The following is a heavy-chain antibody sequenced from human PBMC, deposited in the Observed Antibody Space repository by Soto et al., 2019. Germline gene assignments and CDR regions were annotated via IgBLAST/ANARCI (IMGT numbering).Heavy chain of an antibody. CDR2: INPSSGGA. D-gene: IGHD5-18*01. J-gene: IGHJ6*02. Sequence: GASVKVSCKASGYTFTGYYLHWVRQAPGQGLEWMGWINPSSGGANIAQKFQGWVTMTRDTSIDTAYMELTRLRSDDTAVYYCARDAAMGDSYHYGMDVWGQGTPVTVSS. CDR3: ARDAAMGDSYHYGMDV. V-gene: IGHV1-2*04. CDR1: GYTFTGYY.